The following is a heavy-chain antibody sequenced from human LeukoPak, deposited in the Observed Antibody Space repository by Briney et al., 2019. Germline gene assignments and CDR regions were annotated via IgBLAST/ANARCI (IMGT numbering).Heavy chain of an antibody. V-gene: IGHV3-48*03. D-gene: IGHD5-12*01. CDR3: ASVDIVAPGG. Sequence: GGSLRLSCAASGFTFSSYEMNWVRQAPGEGLEWVSYISSSGSTIYYADSVKGRFTISRDNAKNSLYLQMNSLRAEDTAVYYCASVDIVAPGGWGQGTLVTVSS. J-gene: IGHJ4*02. CDR1: GFTFSSYE. CDR2: ISSSGSTI.